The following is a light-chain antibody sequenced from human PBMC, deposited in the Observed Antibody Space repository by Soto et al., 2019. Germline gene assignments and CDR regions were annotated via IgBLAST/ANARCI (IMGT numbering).Light chain of an antibody. Sequence: EIVMTQSPATLSVSPGETASLSCRASQSAGNFLAWYQQKPGQAPRLLIYYISTRATGIPDRFSGGGSGTDFTLTISRLEPEDFAVYYCQQYGSSRGTFDQGTRLEIK. J-gene: IGKJ5*01. CDR2: YIS. CDR1: QSAGNF. CDR3: QQYGSSRGT. V-gene: IGKV3-20*01.